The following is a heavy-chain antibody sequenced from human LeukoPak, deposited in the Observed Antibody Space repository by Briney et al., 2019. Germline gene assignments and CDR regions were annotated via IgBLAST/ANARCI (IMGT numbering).Heavy chain of an antibody. CDR2: MSYIDHI. V-gene: IGHV1-8*02. CDR3: ARYTIAHGFDM. D-gene: IGHD2-21*01. CDR1: GYTSSRPY. Sequence: EASVKVSCKASGYTSSRPYINWVRQAPGKGLEWLGYMSYIDHIGYAQKFQGRLTFSRDTSITTAYMELSSLRSEDTAVYYCARYTIAHGFDMWGQGTMVTVST. J-gene: IGHJ3*02.